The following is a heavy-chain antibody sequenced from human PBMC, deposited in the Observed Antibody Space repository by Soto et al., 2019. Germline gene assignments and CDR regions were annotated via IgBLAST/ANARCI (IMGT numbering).Heavy chain of an antibody. CDR3: TRLAGGNYDSSGYYNWFDP. J-gene: IGHJ5*02. CDR2: IYYSGST. D-gene: IGHD3-22*01. Sequence: TSETLSLTCTVSGGSISSGGYYWSWIRQHPGKGLEWIGYIYYSGSTYYNPSLKSRVTISVDTSKNQFSLKLSSVTAADTAVYYCTRLAGGNYDSSGYYNWFDPWGQGTLVTVSS. V-gene: IGHV4-31*03. CDR1: GGSISSGGYY.